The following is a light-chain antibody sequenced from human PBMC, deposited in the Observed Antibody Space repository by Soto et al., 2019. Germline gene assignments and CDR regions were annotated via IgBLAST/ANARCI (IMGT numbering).Light chain of an antibody. Sequence: EMVLTQSPGTLSLSPGERATLSCRASQSVSSSYLAWYQQKPGQAPRLLIYGASSRATGIPDRLSGSGSGTDFTLTISRLEPEDFAVYYCQQYGSSPLTFGQGTKVEIK. J-gene: IGKJ1*01. V-gene: IGKV3-20*01. CDR2: GAS. CDR1: QSVSSSY. CDR3: QQYGSSPLT.